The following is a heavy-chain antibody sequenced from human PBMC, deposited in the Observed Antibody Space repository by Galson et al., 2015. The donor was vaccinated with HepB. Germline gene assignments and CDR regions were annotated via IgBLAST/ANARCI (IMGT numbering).Heavy chain of an antibody. Sequence: SVKVSCKVSGYTLTELSMHWVRQAPGQGLEWMGIINPSGGSTSYAQKFQGRVTMTRDTSTSTVYMELSSLRSEDTAVYYCARAIGSSWDFDYWGQGTLVTVSS. CDR2: INPSGGST. CDR1: GYTLTELS. J-gene: IGHJ4*02. CDR3: ARAIGSSWDFDY. D-gene: IGHD6-13*01. V-gene: IGHV1-46*03.